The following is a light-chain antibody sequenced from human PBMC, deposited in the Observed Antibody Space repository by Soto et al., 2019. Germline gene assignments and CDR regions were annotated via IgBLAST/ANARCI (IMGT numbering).Light chain of an antibody. CDR2: DVI. J-gene: IGLJ1*01. Sequence: QSALTQPRSVSGSPGQSVTISCTGTSSDVGGYNYVSWYQQHPGKPHKLMICDVITRPSGVPYRFSGSKSGTTASLSISGLQAEDEDEYYCGADAGSNTWVFGTGTKVTVL. CDR1: SSDVGGYNY. CDR3: GADAGSNTWV. V-gene: IGLV2-11*01.